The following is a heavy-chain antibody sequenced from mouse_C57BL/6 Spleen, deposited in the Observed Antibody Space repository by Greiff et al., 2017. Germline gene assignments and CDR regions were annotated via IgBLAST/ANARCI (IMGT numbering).Heavy chain of an antibody. D-gene: IGHD2-3*01. J-gene: IGHJ3*01. CDR1: GYTFTSYW. V-gene: IGHV1-64*01. CDR3: ARENDGYRSWFAY. Sequence: QVQLKQPGAELVKPGASVKLSCKASGYTFTSYWMHWVKQRPGQGLEWIGMIHPNSGSTNYNEKFKSKATLTVDKSSSTAYMQLSSLTSEASAVYYCARENDGYRSWFAYWGQGTLVTVSA. CDR2: IHPNSGST.